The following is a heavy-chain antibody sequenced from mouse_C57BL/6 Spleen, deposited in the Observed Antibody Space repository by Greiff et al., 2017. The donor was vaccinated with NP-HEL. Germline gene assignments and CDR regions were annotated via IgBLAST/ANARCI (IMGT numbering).Heavy chain of an antibody. CDR3: GGSYDYEGDAMEY. V-gene: IGHV14-3*01. D-gene: IGHD2-4*01. J-gene: IGHJ4*01. Sequence: EVQLQQSVAELVRPGASVKLSCTASGFTIKNTYMHWVKQRPEQGLEWIGRIDPANGNTKYAPKFQGKATITADTSSNTAYLQLSSLTSEDTAIYYCGGSYDYEGDAMEYWGQGTTVTVSS. CDR2: IDPANGNT. CDR1: GFTIKNTY.